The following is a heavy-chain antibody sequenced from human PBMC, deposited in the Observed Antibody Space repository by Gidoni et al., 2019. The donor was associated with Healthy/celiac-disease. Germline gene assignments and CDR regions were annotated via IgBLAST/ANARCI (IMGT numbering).Heavy chain of an antibody. D-gene: IGHD6-13*01. Sequence: QVQLQQWGAGLLKPSETLSLTCAVYGGSFSGYYWSWIRQPPGKGLEWIGEINHSGSTNYNPSLKSRVTISVDTSKNQFSLKLSSVTAADTAVYYCASFGSGSSWYRWGQGTLVTVSS. CDR3: ASFGSGSSWYR. CDR1: GGSFSGYY. CDR2: INHSGST. V-gene: IGHV4-34*01. J-gene: IGHJ4*02.